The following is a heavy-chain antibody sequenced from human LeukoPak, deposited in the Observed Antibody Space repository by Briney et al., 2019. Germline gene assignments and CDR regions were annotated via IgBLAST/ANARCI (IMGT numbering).Heavy chain of an antibody. CDR3: ARAYYYDSSGYYSWGDAFDI. D-gene: IGHD3-22*01. Sequence: PGGSLRLSCAVSGFTFDDYGMSWVRQAPGKGLEWVSGINWNGGSTGYADSVKGRFTISRDNAKNSLYLQMNSLRAEDTALYYCARAYYYDSSGYYSWGDAFDIWGQGTMVTVSS. V-gene: IGHV3-20*04. CDR2: INWNGGST. CDR1: GFTFDDYG. J-gene: IGHJ3*02.